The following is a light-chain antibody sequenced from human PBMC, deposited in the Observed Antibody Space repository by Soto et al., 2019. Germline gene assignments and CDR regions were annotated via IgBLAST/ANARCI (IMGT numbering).Light chain of an antibody. CDR3: QHYNYWPPKT. CDR2: GAS. Sequence: EIVLTQSPGTLSLSPGERATLSCRASQSVTNNYLAWYQQKPSQAPRLLIFGASSRATGIPARFSGSGSGTDFTLTISSLQSEDFAVYYCQHYNYWPPKTFGQGTKVEMK. CDR1: QSVTNN. V-gene: IGKV3-15*01. J-gene: IGKJ1*01.